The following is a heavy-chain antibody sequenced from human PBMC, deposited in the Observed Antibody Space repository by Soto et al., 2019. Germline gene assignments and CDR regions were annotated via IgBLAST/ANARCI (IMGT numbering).Heavy chain of an antibody. J-gene: IGHJ4*02. CDR2: INAGNGNT. CDR3: ARGVGATDY. CDR1: GYTFTSYT. Sequence: QVQLVQSGAEEKKPGASVKVSCKASGYTFTSYTMHWVRQAPGQRLEWMGWINAGNGNTKYSQKFQGRVTISRDTSASTAYMELSSRKSEDTAVYYCARGVGATDYWGQGTLVTVSS. D-gene: IGHD1-26*01. V-gene: IGHV1-3*05.